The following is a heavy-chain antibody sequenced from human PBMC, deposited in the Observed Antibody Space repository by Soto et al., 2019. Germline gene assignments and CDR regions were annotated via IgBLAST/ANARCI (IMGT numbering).Heavy chain of an antibody. CDR1: GFTFSSHN. V-gene: IGHV3-21*04. CDR3: AKGPLAVAGRVRYYYGMDV. Sequence: PGGSLRLSCAASGFTFSSHNMNWVRQAPGKGLEWVSSISSSGSYIYYADSLKGRFTISRDNSKNTLYLQMNSLRAEDTAVYYCAKGPLAVAGRVRYYYGMDVWGQGTTVTVSS. D-gene: IGHD6-19*01. J-gene: IGHJ6*02. CDR2: ISSSGSYI.